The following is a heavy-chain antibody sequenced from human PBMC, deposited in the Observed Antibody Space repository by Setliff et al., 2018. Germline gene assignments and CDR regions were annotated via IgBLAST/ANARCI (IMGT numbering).Heavy chain of an antibody. CDR3: ARGNSRSSVWYVVPHFDY. V-gene: IGHV4-34*01. Sequence: SETLSLTCSLELGSFTGYYWTWIRQVPGKGLEWIGSIYYSGSTYYNPSLKSRVTISVDTSKNQFSLRLKSVTAADTAVYYCARGNSRSSVWYVVPHFDYWGQGTLVTVSS. D-gene: IGHD6-19*01. J-gene: IGHJ4*02. CDR2: IYYSGST. CDR1: LGSFTGYY.